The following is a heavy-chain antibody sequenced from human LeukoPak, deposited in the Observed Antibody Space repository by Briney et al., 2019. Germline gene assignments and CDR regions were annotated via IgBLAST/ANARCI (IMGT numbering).Heavy chain of an antibody. J-gene: IGHJ4*02. CDR1: GFTLSSYW. CDR3: ARGRYSSGCQD. D-gene: IGHD6-19*01. CDR2: INSDGTSI. V-gene: IGHV3-74*01. Sequence: GGSLRLSCAASGFTLSSYWMHWLRQAPGKGLVWVSRINSDGTSISYADCVKGRFTISRDNAENTVYLQMNGLRAEDTDVYYCARGRYSSGCQDWGQGTLVTVSS.